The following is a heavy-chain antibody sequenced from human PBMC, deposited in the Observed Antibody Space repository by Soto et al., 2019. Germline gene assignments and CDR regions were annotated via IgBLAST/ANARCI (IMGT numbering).Heavy chain of an antibody. D-gene: IGHD3-22*01. CDR2: ISGSGVIT. CDR1: GFTFSSYA. CDR3: AKDHTAEPSSGYHSAS. J-gene: IGHJ4*02. V-gene: IGHV3-23*01. Sequence: EVQLLESGGGLVQPGGSLRLSCAASGFTFSSYAMSWVRQAPGKGLEWVSAISGSGVITYYADSVKGRFTISRDNSKNTLYLQMNSLRAEDTDVYYCAKDHTAEPSSGYHSASWGQGTMVTVSS.